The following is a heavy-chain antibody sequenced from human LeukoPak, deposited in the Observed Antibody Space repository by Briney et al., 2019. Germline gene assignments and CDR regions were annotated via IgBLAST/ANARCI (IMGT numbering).Heavy chain of an antibody. CDR2: INHSGIT. V-gene: IGHV4-34*01. Sequence: SETLSLTCAVYGGSFTDHYWSWIRQPPKKGLEWIGEINHSGITNYSPSLKSRVTISIDTSKNQFSLKLTSVTAADTAIYYCARVSGLNNFDSWGQGTLVTVSS. CDR3: ARVSGLNNFDS. CDR1: GGSFTDHY. D-gene: IGHD2-8*01. J-gene: IGHJ4*02.